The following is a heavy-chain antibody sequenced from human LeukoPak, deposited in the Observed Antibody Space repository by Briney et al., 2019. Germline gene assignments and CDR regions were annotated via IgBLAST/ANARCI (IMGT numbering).Heavy chain of an antibody. J-gene: IGHJ2*01. V-gene: IGHV3-21*01. D-gene: IGHD4-11*01. CDR3: ARAVSNYYFWYFDL. CDR1: GFTFSSYS. CDR2: ISSSSSYI. Sequence: GGSLRLSCAASGFTFSSYSMNWVRQAPGKGLEWVSSISSSSSYIYYADSVKGRFTISRDNAKNSLYLQMNSLRAEDTAVYYCARAVSNYYFWYFDLWGRGTLVTVSS.